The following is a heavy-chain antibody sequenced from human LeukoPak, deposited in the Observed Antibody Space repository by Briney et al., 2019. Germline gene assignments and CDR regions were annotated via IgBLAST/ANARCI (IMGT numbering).Heavy chain of an antibody. Sequence: SETLSLTCAVYGGSFSGYYWSWVRQPPGKGLEWIGEINHSGSTNYNPSLKSRFTISVDTSKNQFSLKLSSVTAADTAVYYCAGPVRGARGTNWFDPWGQGTLVTVSS. CDR3: AGPVRGARGTNWFDP. CDR2: INHSGST. CDR1: GGSFSGYY. V-gene: IGHV4-34*01. J-gene: IGHJ5*02. D-gene: IGHD3-16*01.